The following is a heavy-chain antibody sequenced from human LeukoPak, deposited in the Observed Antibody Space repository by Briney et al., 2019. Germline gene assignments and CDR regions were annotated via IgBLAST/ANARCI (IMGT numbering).Heavy chain of an antibody. D-gene: IGHD3-10*01. CDR3: ALSYYYGSGTIAPAGYYFDY. CDR1: GFTFSSYA. J-gene: IGHJ4*02. CDR2: ISYDGSNK. Sequence: PGRSLRLSCAASGFTFSSYAMHWVRQAPGKGLEWVAVISYDGSNKYYADSVKDRFTISRDNSKNTLYLQMNSLRAEDTAVYYCALSYYYGSGTIAPAGYYFDYWGQGTLVTVSS. V-gene: IGHV3-30*04.